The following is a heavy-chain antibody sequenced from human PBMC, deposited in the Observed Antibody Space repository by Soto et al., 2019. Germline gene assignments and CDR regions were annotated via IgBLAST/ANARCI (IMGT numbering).Heavy chain of an antibody. CDR1: GGSITSGGFF. V-gene: IGHV4-31*03. CDR3: ARGSSPHYGMDV. D-gene: IGHD6-6*01. J-gene: IGHJ6*02. CDR2: IYYSGYT. Sequence: SETLSLTCSVSGGSITSGGFFWSWVRQDPGEGLELIAYIYYSGYTYYHPSLKSRLSISMDTSKNQFSLKLSSVTAADTAVYYCARGSSPHYGMDVWGQGTTVTVSS.